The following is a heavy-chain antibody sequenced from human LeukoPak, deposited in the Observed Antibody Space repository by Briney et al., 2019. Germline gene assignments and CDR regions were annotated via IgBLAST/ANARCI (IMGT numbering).Heavy chain of an antibody. V-gene: IGHV4-61*02. CDR2: IYTSGST. J-gene: IGHJ5*02. D-gene: IGHD6-19*01. CDR3: ARAAAVAGTLWFDP. CDR1: GGSISSGSYY. Sequence: PSQTLSLTCTVSGGSISSGSYYWSWIRQPAGKGLEWIGRIYTSGSTNYNPSLKSLVTISVDKSKNQFSLKLSSVTAADTAVYYCARAAAVAGTLWFDPWGQGTLVTVSS.